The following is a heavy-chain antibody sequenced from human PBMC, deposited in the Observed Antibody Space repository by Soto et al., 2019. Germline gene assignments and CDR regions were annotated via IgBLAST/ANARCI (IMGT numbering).Heavy chain of an antibody. CDR2: FSSSGAGT. Sequence: EVQLLESGGGLVQPEGSLRLSCAASGFTFSSYAMSWVRQAPGKGLEWVSGFSSSGAGTYYADSVKGRFTISSDNSKNTLYLQMYSLRAEDTAVYYCAKAYRSSSAAYYYGMDVWGQGTTVTVSS. CDR3: AKAYRSSSAAYYYGMDV. D-gene: IGHD6-6*01. CDR1: GFTFSSYA. J-gene: IGHJ6*02. V-gene: IGHV3-23*01.